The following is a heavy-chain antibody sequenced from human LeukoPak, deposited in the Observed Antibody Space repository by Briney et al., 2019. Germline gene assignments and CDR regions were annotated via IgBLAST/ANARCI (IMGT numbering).Heavy chain of an antibody. Sequence: GGSLRLSCAASGFTFSSYAMHWVRQAPGKGLEWVAVISYDGSNKYYADSVKGRFTISRDNSKNTLYLQMNSLRAEDTAVYYCAKDSPRIQLWLDYWGQGTLVTVSS. CDR3: AKDSPRIQLWLDY. J-gene: IGHJ4*02. CDR1: GFTFSSYA. CDR2: ISYDGSNK. V-gene: IGHV3-30-3*01. D-gene: IGHD5-18*01.